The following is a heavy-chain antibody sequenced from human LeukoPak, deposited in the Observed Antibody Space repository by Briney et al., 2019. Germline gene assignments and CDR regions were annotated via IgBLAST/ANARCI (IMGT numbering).Heavy chain of an antibody. Sequence: PGGSLRLSCAASGFTFSSYAISWVRQAPGKGLEWGSAISGSGGSTYYADSVKGRFTISRDNSKNTLYLQMNSLRAEDTAVYYCAKDRVVVPAATFAYWGQGTLVTASS. V-gene: IGHV3-23*01. J-gene: IGHJ4*02. CDR2: ISGSGGST. CDR1: GFTFSSYA. D-gene: IGHD2-2*01. CDR3: AKDRVVVPAATFAY.